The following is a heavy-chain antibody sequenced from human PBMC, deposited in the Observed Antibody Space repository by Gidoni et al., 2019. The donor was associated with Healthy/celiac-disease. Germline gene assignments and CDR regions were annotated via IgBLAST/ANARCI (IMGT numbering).Heavy chain of an antibody. Sequence: HQAPGKGLEWVSVIYSGGSTYYADSVKGRFTISRDNSKNTLYLQMNSLRAEDTAVYYCARDLSYDFWSGPTGMDVWGQGTTVTVSS. CDR3: ARDLSYDFWSGPTGMDV. V-gene: IGHV3-53*01. CDR2: IYSGGST. J-gene: IGHJ6*02. D-gene: IGHD3-3*01.